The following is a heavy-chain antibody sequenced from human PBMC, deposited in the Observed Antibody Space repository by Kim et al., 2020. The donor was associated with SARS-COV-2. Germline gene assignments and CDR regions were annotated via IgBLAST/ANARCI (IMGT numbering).Heavy chain of an antibody. Sequence: GGSLRLSCAASGLAYRNFWMHCVRQVPGKGLVWVSGIDVAGSSTYYADSVKGRFTSSRDNAKNTLYLQMHSLRSEDTAVYYCGTVFEYWGQGTLVTVSS. D-gene: IGHD4-17*01. CDR1: GLAYRNFW. CDR2: IDVAGSST. CDR3: GTVFEY. V-gene: IGHV3-74*01. J-gene: IGHJ4*02.